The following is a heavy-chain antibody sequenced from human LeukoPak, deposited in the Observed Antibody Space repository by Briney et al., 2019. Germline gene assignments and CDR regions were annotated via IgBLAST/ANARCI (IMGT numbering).Heavy chain of an antibody. CDR1: GFTFSSYW. CDR3: ARDEDYSGNSDY. J-gene: IGHJ4*02. CDR2: IKQDGNER. D-gene: IGHD4-23*01. Sequence: GGSLRLSCAASGFTFSSYWMSWVRQTPGKGLEWVANIKQDGNERYYVDSVKGRFTISRDNTENSLILQMNSLRAVDTAVYYCARDEDYSGNSDYWGQGTLVTVSS. V-gene: IGHV3-7*03.